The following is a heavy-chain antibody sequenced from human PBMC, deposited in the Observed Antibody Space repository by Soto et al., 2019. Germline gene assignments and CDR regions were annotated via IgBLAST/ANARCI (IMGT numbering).Heavy chain of an antibody. J-gene: IGHJ3*02. Sequence: SETLSLTCTVPGGSISGYYWNWIRQPPGRGLEWIGYIYSSGSTNYSPSLKSRVTMSVDTSKNQFSLTLSSVTAADTAVYSCVRQYSGDCNGGLCYHAFDIWGQGTMVTV. CDR1: GGSISGYY. CDR2: IYSSGST. D-gene: IGHD2-8*02. CDR3: VRQYSGDCNGGLCYHAFDI. V-gene: IGHV4-59*08.